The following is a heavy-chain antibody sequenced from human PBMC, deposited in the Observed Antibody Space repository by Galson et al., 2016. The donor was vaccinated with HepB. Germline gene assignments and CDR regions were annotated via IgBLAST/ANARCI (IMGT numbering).Heavy chain of an antibody. J-gene: IGHJ4*02. Sequence: SETLSLTCTVSGDSISIRGYYWAWIRQPPGKGLEWIGSIYYSGNTYNNPSLKTRVSMSVDTSKNHFSLALSPVTAADTAVYYCARRTLQPSFDYWGQGTPVSVSS. CDR1: GDSISIRGYY. V-gene: IGHV4-39*02. CDR2: IYYSGNT. CDR3: ARRTLQPSFDY. D-gene: IGHD1-14*01.